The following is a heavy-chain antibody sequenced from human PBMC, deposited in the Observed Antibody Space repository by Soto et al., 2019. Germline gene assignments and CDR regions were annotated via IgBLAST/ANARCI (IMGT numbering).Heavy chain of an antibody. CDR2: IACYVSSK. CDR1: GFTFSSYA. D-gene: IGHD5-12*01. J-gene: IGHJ4*02. Sequence: WGSLRLSWAASGFTFSSYAMHWVRQAPGKGLEWVAVIACYVSSKYYADSVKGRFTISRDNSKNTLYLQMNRPRGEETAVYYCAGRDGYPSETPFDYWGQGSQVTVSA. CDR3: AGRDGYPSETPFDY. V-gene: IGHV3-30-3*01.